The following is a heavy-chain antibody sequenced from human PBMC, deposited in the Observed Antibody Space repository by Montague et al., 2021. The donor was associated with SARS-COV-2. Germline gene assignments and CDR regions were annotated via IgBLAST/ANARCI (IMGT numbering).Heavy chain of an antibody. CDR2: IYHSGTT. V-gene: IGHV4-38-2*02. CDR3: MREKAGGLRNVFDI. J-gene: IGHJ3*02. CDR1: GFSIGSGDY. Sequence: SETLSLTCTVSGFSIGSGDYWGWFRQPPGKGLEWIGSIYHSGTTSYNPSPHSRPTMSIDTSTNQFSLRLISVATADTAVFCCMREKAGGLRNVFDIWGQGTTVTVSS.